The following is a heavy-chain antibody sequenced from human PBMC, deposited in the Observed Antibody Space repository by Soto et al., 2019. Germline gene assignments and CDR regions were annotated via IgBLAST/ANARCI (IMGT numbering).Heavy chain of an antibody. D-gene: IGHD2-21*02. Sequence: GGSLRLSCAASGFTFSSYSMNWVRQAPGKGLEWVSSISSSSSYIYYADSVKGRFTISRDNAKNSLYLQMNSLRAEDTAVYYCAREEVTYDYYYYYGMDVWGQGTTVTVSS. CDR2: ISSSSSYI. J-gene: IGHJ6*02. CDR3: AREEVTYDYYYYYGMDV. CDR1: GFTFSSYS. V-gene: IGHV3-21*01.